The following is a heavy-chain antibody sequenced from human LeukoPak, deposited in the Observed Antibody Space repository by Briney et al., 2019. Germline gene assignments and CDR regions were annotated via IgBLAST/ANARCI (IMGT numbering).Heavy chain of an antibody. CDR1: GYTFTSYG. CDR2: ISAYNGNT. D-gene: IGHD1-26*01. J-gene: IGHJ4*02. CDR3: ARGLRYSGSNYLGGYFDY. V-gene: IGHV1-18*01. Sequence: ASVKVSCKASGYTFTSYGISWVRQAPGQGLEWMGWISAYNGNTNYAQKLQGRVTMTTDTSTSTAYMELRSLRSDDTAVYYCARGLRYSGSNYLGGYFDYWGQGTLVTVSS.